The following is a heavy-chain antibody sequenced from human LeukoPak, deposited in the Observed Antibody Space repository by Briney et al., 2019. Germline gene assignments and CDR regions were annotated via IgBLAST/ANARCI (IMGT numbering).Heavy chain of an antibody. CDR2: ISYDGSNK. V-gene: IGHV3-30-3*01. CDR1: GFTFSSYA. J-gene: IGHJ4*02. CDR3: ARVRTYYDFWSGYDY. Sequence: GGSLRLSCEASGFTFSSYAMHWVRQAPGKGLEWVAVISYDGSNKYYADSVKGRFTISRDNSKNTLYLQMNSLRAEDTAVYYCARVRTYYDFWSGYDYWGQGTLVTVSS. D-gene: IGHD3-3*01.